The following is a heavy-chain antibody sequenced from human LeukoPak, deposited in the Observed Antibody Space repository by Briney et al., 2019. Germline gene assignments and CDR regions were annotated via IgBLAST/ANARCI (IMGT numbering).Heavy chain of an antibody. V-gene: IGHV6-1*01. CDR2: TYYRSKWYN. Sequence: SQTLSLTCAISGDSVSSNSAAWNWIRQSPSRGLEWLGRTYYRSKWYNDYAVSVKSRITINPDTSKNQFSLQLNSVTPEDTAVYYCARGKSGGSYWVGANYYYGMDVWGQGTTVTVSS. D-gene: IGHD1-26*01. J-gene: IGHJ6*02. CDR1: GDSVSSNSAA. CDR3: ARGKSGGSYWVGANYYYGMDV.